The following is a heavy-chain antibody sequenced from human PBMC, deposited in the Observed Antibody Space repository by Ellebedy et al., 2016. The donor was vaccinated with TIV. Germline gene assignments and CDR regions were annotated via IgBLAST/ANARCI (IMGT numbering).Heavy chain of an antibody. D-gene: IGHD5-12*01. CDR2: FYPGDSGT. CDR3: ARQPIGSALDL. Sequence: PGGSLRLSCQGSGYAFATYWIGWVRQMPGKGLGWTGIFYPGDSGTRYSPSFQGQVTISAEQSTNTAYLQLNSLKASDPAMYYCARQPIGSALDLWGRGTLVTVSS. J-gene: IGHJ2*01. CDR1: GYAFATYW. V-gene: IGHV5-51*01.